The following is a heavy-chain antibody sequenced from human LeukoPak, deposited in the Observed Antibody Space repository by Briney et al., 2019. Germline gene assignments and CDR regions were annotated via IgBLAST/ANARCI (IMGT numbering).Heavy chain of an antibody. CDR3: ARAFWSGYSPFFDY. Sequence: GGSLRLSCAASGFTFSSYSMNWVRQAPGKGLEWVANIKQDGSEKYYVDSVKGRFTISRDNAKNSLYLQMNSLRAEDTAVYYCARAFWSGYSPFFDYWGQGTLVTVSS. V-gene: IGHV3-7*01. J-gene: IGHJ4*02. CDR2: IKQDGSEK. D-gene: IGHD3-3*01. CDR1: GFTFSSYS.